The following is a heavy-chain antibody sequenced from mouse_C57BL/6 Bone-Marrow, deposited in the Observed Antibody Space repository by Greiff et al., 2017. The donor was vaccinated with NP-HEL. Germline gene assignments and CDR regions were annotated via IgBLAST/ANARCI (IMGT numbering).Heavy chain of an antibody. CDR3: ARRGTYYGSSYAMDY. Sequence: QVQLQQPEAELVKPGASVKLSCKASGYTFTSYWMHWVKQRPGQGLEWIGMIHPNSGSTNYNEKFKSKATLTVDKSSSTAYMQLSSLTSEDSAVYYGARRGTYYGSSYAMDYWGQGTSVTVSS. V-gene: IGHV1-64*01. CDR2: IHPNSGST. CDR1: GYTFTSYW. D-gene: IGHD1-1*01. J-gene: IGHJ4*01.